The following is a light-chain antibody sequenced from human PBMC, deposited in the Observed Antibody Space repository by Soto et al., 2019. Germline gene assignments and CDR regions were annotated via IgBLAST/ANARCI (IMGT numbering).Light chain of an antibody. V-gene: IGKV3-20*01. CDR3: QQYGSSPYT. CDR2: GAS. J-gene: IGKJ5*01. CDR1: QSVSGIY. Sequence: ESVLTQSPGTLSLSPGERATLSLMASQSVSGIYLAWYQQKPGQAPRLLIYGASSRATGIPDRFSGSGSGTDFTLTISRLEPEDFAVYYCQQYGSSPYTFGQRTRPEIK.